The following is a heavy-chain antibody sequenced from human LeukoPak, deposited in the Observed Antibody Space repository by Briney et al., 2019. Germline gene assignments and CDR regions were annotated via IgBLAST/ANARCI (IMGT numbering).Heavy chain of an antibody. CDR3: ARGEEVIAVTLDTPGY. D-gene: IGHD6-19*01. CDR2: LNPNSGGT. Sequence: GSVQVSCKASGYTFTVYYMHWVRPAPGQGLEWMGWLNPNSGGTNYAQKFQGRVTMTRDTSISTAYMELSRLRSDDTAVYYCARGEEVIAVTLDTPGYWGQGTLVTVSS. CDR1: GYTFTVYY. V-gene: IGHV1-2*02. J-gene: IGHJ4*02.